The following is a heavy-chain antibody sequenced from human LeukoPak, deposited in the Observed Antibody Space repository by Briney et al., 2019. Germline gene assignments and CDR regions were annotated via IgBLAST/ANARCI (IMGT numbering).Heavy chain of an antibody. CDR2: IDPADSDS. Sequence: GESLKISCKGSGYSFSSFWLGWVRQMPGKGLEWMGLIDPADSDSRYSPSFQGQVIFSVDKSTKTACLQWSSLKASDTAMYYCARLIGAFSESSGYSDYWGQGTLVTVSS. CDR1: GYSFSSFW. V-gene: IGHV5-51*01. J-gene: IGHJ4*02. D-gene: IGHD3-22*01. CDR3: ARLIGAFSESSGYSDY.